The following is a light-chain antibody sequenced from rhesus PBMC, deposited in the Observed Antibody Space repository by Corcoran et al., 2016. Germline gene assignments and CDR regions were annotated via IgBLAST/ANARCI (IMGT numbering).Light chain of an antibody. V-gene: IGLV2-32*02. Sequence: QAAMTQPRSVSGSPGQSVTISCTGTSSDIGGNNYVSWYQQHPGTAPKLMIYEVSKRPSGVSDRFSGSKSGNTASLTISGLQAEDEADYYCSSYAVSNYIFGAGTRLTVL. J-gene: IGLJ1*01. CDR1: SSDIGGNNY. CDR3: SSYAVSNYI. CDR2: EVS.